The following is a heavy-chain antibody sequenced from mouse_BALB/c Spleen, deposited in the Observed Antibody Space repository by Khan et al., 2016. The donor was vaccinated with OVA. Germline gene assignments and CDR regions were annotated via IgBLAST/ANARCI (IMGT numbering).Heavy chain of an antibody. CDR3: ARLAYYYNSEGFAY. V-gene: IGHV5-6*02. J-gene: IGHJ3*01. CDR2: ISSGGHYT. Sequence: DVRLVESGGDLVKTGGSLKLSCVASGFTFSTYGMSWVRQTPDKRLEWVATISSGGHYTYYIDSVKGRFTISRDNAKNILYLQMTSLRSEDTAMYYCARLAYYYNSEGFAYWGQGTLVTVSA. CDR1: GFTFSTYG. D-gene: IGHD1-1*01.